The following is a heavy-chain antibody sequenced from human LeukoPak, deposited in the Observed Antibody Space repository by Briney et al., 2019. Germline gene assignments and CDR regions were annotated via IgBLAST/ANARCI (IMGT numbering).Heavy chain of an antibody. J-gene: IGHJ3*02. D-gene: IGHD2-2*02. Sequence: GGSLRLSCAASGFTFDDYGMSWVRQAPGKGLEWVSGLNWNGGSTGYADSVKGRFTIARDNAKNYLYLQMNSLRAEDTALYYCARRDIVVVPASILGAFDIWGQGTMVTVSS. CDR1: GFTFDDYG. CDR2: LNWNGGST. CDR3: ARRDIVVVPASILGAFDI. V-gene: IGHV3-20*04.